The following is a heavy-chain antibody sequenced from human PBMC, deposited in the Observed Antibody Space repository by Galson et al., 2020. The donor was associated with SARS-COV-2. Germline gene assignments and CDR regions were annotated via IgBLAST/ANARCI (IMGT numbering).Heavy chain of an antibody. CDR3: AKEEGSGTPPNYYYYGMDV. J-gene: IGHJ6*02. V-gene: IGHV3-23*01. Sequence: TGGSLRLSCAASGFTFSSYAMSWVRQAPGKGLEWVSGISGSGGSTYYADSVKGRFTISRDNSKNTLYLQMNSLRAEDTAVYYCAKEEGSGTPPNYYYYGMDVWGQGTTVTVSS. D-gene: IGHD1-1*01. CDR1: GFTFSSYA. CDR2: ISGSGGST.